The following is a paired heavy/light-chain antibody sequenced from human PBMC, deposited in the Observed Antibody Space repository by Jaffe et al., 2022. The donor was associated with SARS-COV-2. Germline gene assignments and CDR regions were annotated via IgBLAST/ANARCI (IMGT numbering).Heavy chain of an antibody. D-gene: IGHD2-2*01. CDR3: ARDYCRRTSCYDY. V-gene: IGHV3-33*01. CDR2: IWHDGSNK. J-gene: IGHJ4*02. CDR1: GFIFRNYG. Sequence: QVQLVESGGGVVQPGRSLRLSCAASGFIFRNYGMHWVRQAPGKGLEWLAIIWHDGSNKYYADSVKGRFTVSRDNSENTLYLQMNSLRVEDTAVYYCARDYCRRTSCYDYWGQGIQVTVSS.
Light chain of an antibody. CDR2: EDN. J-gene: IGLJ3*02. CDR1: SANIGNNY. Sequence: QSVLTQPPSVSAAPGQKVTISCSGSSANIGNNYVSWYQQLPRTAPKLLIYEDNKRFSGIPDRFSGSKSGTSATLGITGLQTGDEADYYCGAWDSSLSAWVFGGGTKLTVL. CDR3: GAWDSSLSAWV. V-gene: IGLV1-51*01.